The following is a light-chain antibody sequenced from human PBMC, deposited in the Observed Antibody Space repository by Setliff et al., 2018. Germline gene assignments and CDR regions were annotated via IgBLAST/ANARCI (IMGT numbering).Light chain of an antibody. CDR2: NVS. J-gene: IGLJ1*01. CDR3: NAYTSRSTYV. Sequence: QSVLTQPASVSGSPGQSITISCSGTSSDVGSYDLVSWYQQHPGKAPKLILYNVSGRPSGVSHRFSGSKSDNTASLTISGLQAEDEADYYCNAYTSRSTYVFGSGTKVTVL. CDR1: SSDVGSYDL. V-gene: IGLV2-14*03.